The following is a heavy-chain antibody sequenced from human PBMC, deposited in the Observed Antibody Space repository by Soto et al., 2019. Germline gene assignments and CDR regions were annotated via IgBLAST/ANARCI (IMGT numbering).Heavy chain of an antibody. Sequence: GGSLRLSCAASGFTFSSYWMSWVRQAPGKGLEWVANIKQDGSEKYYVDSVKGRFTISRDNAKNSLYLQMNSLRAEDTAVYYCAKDPPNGVVAGPFDYWGQGTLVTVSS. CDR3: AKDPPNGVVAGPFDY. V-gene: IGHV3-7*03. CDR2: IKQDGSEK. J-gene: IGHJ4*02. CDR1: GFTFSSYW. D-gene: IGHD2-15*01.